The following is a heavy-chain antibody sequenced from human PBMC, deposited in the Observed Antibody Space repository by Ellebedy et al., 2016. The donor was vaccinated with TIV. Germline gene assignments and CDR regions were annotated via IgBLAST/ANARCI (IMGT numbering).Heavy chain of an antibody. Sequence: AASVKVSCKASGGTFSNYGISWVQQAPGQGLEWMGGIIPIFGTANYAQKFQGRVTITADESTFTAYMELSSLRSEDTAVYYCARDYYDSSGSDYGMDVWGQGTTVTVSS. CDR2: IIPIFGTA. CDR1: GGTFSNYG. CDR3: ARDYYDSSGSDYGMDV. V-gene: IGHV1-69*13. J-gene: IGHJ6*02. D-gene: IGHD3-22*01.